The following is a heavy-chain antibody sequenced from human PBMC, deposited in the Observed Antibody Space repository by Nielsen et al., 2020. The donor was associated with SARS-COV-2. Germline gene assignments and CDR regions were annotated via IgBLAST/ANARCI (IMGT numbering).Heavy chain of an antibody. J-gene: IGHJ3*02. CDR3: AREDIVGAKGSGAFDI. CDR2: INHSGST. D-gene: IGHD1-26*01. Sequence: SETLSLTCAVYGESFSGYFWSWIRQPPGKGLEWIGEINHSGSTNYNPSLKSRVTISVDTSKNQFSLKLSSVTAADTAVYYCAREDIVGAKGSGAFDIWGQGTMVTVSS. CDR1: GESFSGYF. V-gene: IGHV4-34*01.